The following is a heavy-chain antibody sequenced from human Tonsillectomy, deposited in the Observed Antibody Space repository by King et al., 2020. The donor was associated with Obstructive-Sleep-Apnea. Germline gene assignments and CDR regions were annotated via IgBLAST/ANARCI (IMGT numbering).Heavy chain of an antibody. V-gene: IGHV3-9*01. CDR2: ISWNSGTI. CDR1: GFTFDDYA. CDR3: APLPTVVRGVVDYFDY. Sequence: VQLVESGGGLVQPGRSLRLSCEASGFTFDDYAMHWVRQAPGKGLEWVSGISWNSGTIGYADSVQGRFTISRDNAKNSLYLQMNSLRPEDTAMYYCAPLPTVVRGVVDYFDYWGQGTLVTVSS. J-gene: IGHJ4*02. D-gene: IGHD3-10*01.